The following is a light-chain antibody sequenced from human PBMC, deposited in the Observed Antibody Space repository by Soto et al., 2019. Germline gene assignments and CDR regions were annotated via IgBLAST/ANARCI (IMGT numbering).Light chain of an antibody. Sequence: DIQMTQSPSTLSASVGDRVTITCRASQSISNWLAWYQQKPGKAPKLLIYDASSLESGVPSRFSGSGSGTEFTLTISSLQPDDFVTYYCQQYNTYSTFGQGTKVEIK. CDR2: DAS. CDR3: QQYNTYST. V-gene: IGKV1-5*01. CDR1: QSISNW. J-gene: IGKJ1*01.